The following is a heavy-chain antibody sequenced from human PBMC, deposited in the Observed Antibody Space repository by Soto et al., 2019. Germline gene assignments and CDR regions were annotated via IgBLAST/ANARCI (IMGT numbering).Heavy chain of an antibody. V-gene: IGHV1-18*04. CDR2: VSAYNGNT. CDR3: ARFLSNSGYDSYFDY. J-gene: IGHJ4*02. D-gene: IGHD5-12*01. Sequence: ASVKVSCKASGYTFSNYGITWVRQAPGQGLEWMGWVSAYNGNTNYAQKFQGRVTMTADASTSTAYMELSSLRSEDTAVYYCARFLSNSGYDSYFDYWGQGTLVTVSS. CDR1: GYTFSNYG.